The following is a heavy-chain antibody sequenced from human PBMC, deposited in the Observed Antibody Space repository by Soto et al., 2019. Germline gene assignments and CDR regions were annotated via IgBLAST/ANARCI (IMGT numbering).Heavy chain of an antibody. J-gene: IGHJ4*02. Sequence: EVRLVESGGDLVQRGGSLRLSCAASGFPFSSYWMHWVRHTPGKGLDWVARISGDGVTTYYADSVTGRFTVSRDNAKNTLSLQLNGLRAEDTAVYYCAREYYGLLTGYYADYWGQGTLVSVSS. V-gene: IGHV3-74*01. CDR3: AREYYGLLTGYYADY. CDR2: ISGDGVTT. D-gene: IGHD3-9*01. CDR1: GFPFSSYW.